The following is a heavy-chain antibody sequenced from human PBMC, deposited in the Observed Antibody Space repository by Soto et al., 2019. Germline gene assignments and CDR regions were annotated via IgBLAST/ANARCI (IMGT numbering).Heavy chain of an antibody. CDR2: IKQDGSEK. CDR3: ETNTVTKVDDF. D-gene: IGHD4-17*01. J-gene: IGHJ4*02. CDR1: GFTFSNFW. Sequence: PGGSLRLSCEASGFTFSNFWMSWVRQAPGKGLEWVANIKQDGSEKNYLDSVKGRFIISRDNAKNSLSLQMNGLRAEDTAVYYCETNTVTKVDDFWGQGTLVTVSS. V-gene: IGHV3-7*03.